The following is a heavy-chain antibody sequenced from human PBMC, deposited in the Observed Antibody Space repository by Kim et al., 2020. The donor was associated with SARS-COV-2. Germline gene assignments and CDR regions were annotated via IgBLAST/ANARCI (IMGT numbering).Heavy chain of an antibody. CDR2: IKSAGST. CDR3: ARGNYHGMDV. J-gene: IGHJ6*02. V-gene: IGHV3-74*01. CDR1: GFSFSGYW. Sequence: GGSLRLSCAASGFSFSGYWMHWVRQPPGRGLMWASRIKSAGSTIYADPAAGRFTTSRDNAKNTLYLQVNSLRVEDTAAYYCARGNYHGMDVWGPGTTV.